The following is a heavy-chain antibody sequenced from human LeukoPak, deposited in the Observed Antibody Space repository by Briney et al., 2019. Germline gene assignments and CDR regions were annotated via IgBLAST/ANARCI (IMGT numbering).Heavy chain of an antibody. J-gene: IGHJ4*02. CDR2: IYSGGST. Sequence: GGSLRLSCAASGFTFSTYSMNWVRQAPGKGLEWVSVIYSGGSTYYAESVKGRFTISRDNSKNTLYLQMNTLRAEDTAVYYCARDSGFGEFNNYWGQGTLVTVSS. CDR3: ARDSGFGEFNNY. V-gene: IGHV3-66*01. CDR1: GFTFSTYS. D-gene: IGHD3-10*01.